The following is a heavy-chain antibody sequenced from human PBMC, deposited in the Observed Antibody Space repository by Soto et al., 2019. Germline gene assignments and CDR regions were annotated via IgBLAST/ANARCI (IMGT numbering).Heavy chain of an antibody. CDR1: GFTYNIYA. CDR3: AKQFSSSTSYPFDH. CDR2: ISAGVIDT. D-gene: IGHD6-13*01. J-gene: IGHJ4*02. V-gene: IGHV3-23*01. Sequence: EVQLLESGEALVQPGGSLRLSCAASGFTYNIYAMSWVRQAPGKGLEWVSGISAGVIDTYYADSVKGRFTVSRDDSKNTLYLQMNSLRADDTAAYYCAKQFSSSTSYPFDHWGRGTLVTVSS.